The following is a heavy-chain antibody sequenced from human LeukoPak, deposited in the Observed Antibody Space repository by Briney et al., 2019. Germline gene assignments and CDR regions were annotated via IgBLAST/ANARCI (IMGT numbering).Heavy chain of an antibody. CDR3: ARKIDYSSSSLEHYFDY. D-gene: IGHD6-6*01. CDR1: GYTFTGYY. V-gene: IGHV1-2*02. J-gene: IGHJ4*02. CDR2: INPNSDGT. Sequence: ASVKVSCKASGYTFTGYYLHWVRQAPGQGLEWMGWINPNSDGTNYAQKFQGRVTMTRDTSISTVYMELSSLRSDDTAVYYCARKIDYSSSSLEHYFDYWGQGTLVTVSS.